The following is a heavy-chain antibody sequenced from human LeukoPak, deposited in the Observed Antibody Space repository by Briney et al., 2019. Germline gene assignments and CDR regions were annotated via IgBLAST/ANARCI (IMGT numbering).Heavy chain of an antibody. CDR2: IYYTGNT. D-gene: IGHD4-17*01. Sequence: SETLSLTCTVSGVSISSSNSYWGWIRQPPGKGLEWIGSIYYTGNTYYNASLKSRVTISVDTSKNQFSLKLSSVTAADTAVYYCARRVTTLYYYYYYYMDAWGKGTTVTISS. J-gene: IGHJ6*03. V-gene: IGHV4-39*07. CDR1: GVSISSSNSY. CDR3: ARRVTTLYYYYYYYMDA.